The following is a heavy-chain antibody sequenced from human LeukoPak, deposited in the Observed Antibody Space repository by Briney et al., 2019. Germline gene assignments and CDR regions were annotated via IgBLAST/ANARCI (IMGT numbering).Heavy chain of an antibody. Sequence: ASVKVSCKASGYTFNSYGISWVRQAPGQGLEWMGWISGYNGNTKYAQKLQGRVTMTTDTSTSTAHMELRTLRSDDTAVYYCAREVATITVAAAGGIDYWGQGTLVTVSS. D-gene: IGHD5-12*01. CDR1: GYTFNSYG. V-gene: IGHV1-18*01. J-gene: IGHJ4*02. CDR2: ISGYNGNT. CDR3: AREVATITVAAAGGIDY.